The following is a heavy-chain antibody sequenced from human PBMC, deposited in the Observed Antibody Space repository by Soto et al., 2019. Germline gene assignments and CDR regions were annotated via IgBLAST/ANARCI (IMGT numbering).Heavy chain of an antibody. Sequence: SETLSLTCTVSGGSISSSSYYWGWIRQPPGKGLEWIGSIYYSGSTYYNPSLKSRVTISVDTSKNQFSLKLSSVTAADTAVYCCARHGMDYYDSSGYYYSPYYFDYWGQGTQVTVSS. CDR2: IYYSGST. J-gene: IGHJ4*02. CDR3: ARHGMDYYDSSGYYYSPYYFDY. V-gene: IGHV4-39*01. D-gene: IGHD3-22*01. CDR1: GGSISSSSYY.